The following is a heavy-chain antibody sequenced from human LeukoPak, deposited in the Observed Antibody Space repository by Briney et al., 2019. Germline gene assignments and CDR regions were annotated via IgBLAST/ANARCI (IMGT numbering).Heavy chain of an antibody. V-gene: IGHV4-34*01. D-gene: IGHD2-21*01. CDR3: ARASTSTHRRFHYHFDY. Sequence: KPSETLSLTCAVYGGSFSGYYWSWIRQPPGKGLEWIGEINHSGGTNYNPSLKSRVTISVDTSKNQFSLRLSSVTAADTAVYYCARASTSTHRRFHYHFDYWGQGTLVTVSS. CDR2: INHSGGT. CDR1: GGSFSGYY. J-gene: IGHJ4*02.